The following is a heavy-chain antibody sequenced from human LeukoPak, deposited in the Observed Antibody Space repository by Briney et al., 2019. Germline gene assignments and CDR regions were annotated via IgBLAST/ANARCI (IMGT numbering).Heavy chain of an antibody. Sequence: GRSLRLSCAASGFTFSSYAMHWVRQAPGKGLEWVAVISYDGSNKYYADSVKGRFTISRDNSKNTLYLQMNSLRAEDTAVYYCARLLSGNWGQGTLVTVSS. V-gene: IGHV3-30-3*01. CDR3: ARLLSGN. D-gene: IGHD2-15*01. CDR1: GFTFSSYA. CDR2: ISYDGSNK. J-gene: IGHJ4*02.